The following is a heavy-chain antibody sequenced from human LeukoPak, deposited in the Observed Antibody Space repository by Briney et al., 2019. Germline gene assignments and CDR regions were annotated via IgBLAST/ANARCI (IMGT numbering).Heavy chain of an antibody. CDR2: ISSSGSTI. Sequence: GGSLRLSCAASGFTFSSYEMNWVRQAPGKGLEWFSYISSSGSTIYYADSVKGRFTISRDNAKNSLYLQMNSLRAEDTAVYYCARGSVAGDYYYYYYMDVWGKGTTVTVSS. V-gene: IGHV3-48*03. CDR1: GFTFSSYE. D-gene: IGHD6-19*01. J-gene: IGHJ6*03. CDR3: ARGSVAGDYYYYYYMDV.